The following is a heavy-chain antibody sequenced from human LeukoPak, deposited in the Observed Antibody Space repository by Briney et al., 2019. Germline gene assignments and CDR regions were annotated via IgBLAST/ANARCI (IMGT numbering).Heavy chain of an antibody. V-gene: IGHV4-34*01. Sequence: SETLSLTCAVYGGSFSGYYWSWIRQPPGKGLECIGEINHSGSTTYNPSLKSRVTISVDTSKNQFSLTLSSVTAADTAVYSCARGKRGQQLVRNNWFDPWGQGTLVTVSS. CDR3: ARGKRGQQLVRNNWFDP. J-gene: IGHJ5*02. D-gene: IGHD6-13*01. CDR1: GGSFSGYY. CDR2: INHSGST.